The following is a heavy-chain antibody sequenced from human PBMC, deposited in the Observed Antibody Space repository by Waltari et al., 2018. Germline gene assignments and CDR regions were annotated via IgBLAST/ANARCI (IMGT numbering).Heavy chain of an antibody. Sequence: QVQLVQSGAEVKKPGASVQVSCKASGYTFTGYYMHWVRQAPGQGLEWMGRINPNSGGTNYAQKCQGRVTMTRDTSISTAYMELSRLRSDDTAVYYCARVKGGAYSSSSSNFDYWGQGTLVTVSS. CDR1: GYTFTGYY. CDR3: ARVKGGAYSSSSSNFDY. J-gene: IGHJ4*02. V-gene: IGHV1-2*06. D-gene: IGHD6-6*01. CDR2: INPNSGGT.